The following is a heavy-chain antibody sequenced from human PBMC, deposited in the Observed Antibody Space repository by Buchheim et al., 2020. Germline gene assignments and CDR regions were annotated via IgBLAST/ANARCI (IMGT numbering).Heavy chain of an antibody. CDR3: ARGLYGDYVFWYFDL. D-gene: IGHD4-17*01. Sequence: QVQLQQWGAGLLKPSETLSLTCAVYGGSFSGYYWSWIRQPPGKGLEWIGEINHSGSTNYNPSLKSRVTISADTSKNQFSLKLSSVTAADTAVYYCARGLYGDYVFWYFDLWGRGTL. CDR2: INHSGST. V-gene: IGHV4-34*01. CDR1: GGSFSGYY. J-gene: IGHJ2*01.